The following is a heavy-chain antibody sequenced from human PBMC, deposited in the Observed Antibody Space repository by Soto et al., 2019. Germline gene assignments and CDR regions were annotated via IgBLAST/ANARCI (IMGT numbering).Heavy chain of an antibody. D-gene: IGHD2-2*01. CDR3: ARDGVVPAAIRYYFDY. V-gene: IGHV1-3*01. CDR2: INAGNGNT. CDR1: GYTFTSYA. Sequence: ASVKVSCKASGYTFTSYAMHWVRQAPGQRLEWMGWINAGNGNTKYSQKFQGRVTITRDTSASTAYMELSSLRSEDTAVYYCARDGVVPAAIRYYFDYWGQGTLVTVSS. J-gene: IGHJ4*02.